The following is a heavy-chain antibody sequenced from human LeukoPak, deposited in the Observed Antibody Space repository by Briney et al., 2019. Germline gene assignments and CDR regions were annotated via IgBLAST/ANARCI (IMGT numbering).Heavy chain of an antibody. D-gene: IGHD3-10*02. V-gene: IGHV3-21*01. CDR1: GFTFSSYS. CDR2: ISSSSSYI. CDR3: AKESYVNYYYYYMDV. Sequence: PGGSLRLSCAASGFTFSSYSMNWVRQAPGKGLEWVSSISSSSSYIYYADSVKGRFTISRDNAKNSLYLQMNSLRAEDTAVYYCAKESYVNYYYYYMDVWGKGTTVTISS. J-gene: IGHJ6*03.